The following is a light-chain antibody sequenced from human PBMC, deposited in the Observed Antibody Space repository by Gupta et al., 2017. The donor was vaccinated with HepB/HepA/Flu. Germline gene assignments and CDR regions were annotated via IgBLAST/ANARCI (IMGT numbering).Light chain of an antibody. CDR1: QSINSY. Sequence: DIQMTQSPLFLSASVGDRVTLSCRASQSINSYLNWYQQKVGTAPKLLIYATSTLQSGVPSRFSGSGYGTDFTLSIREVQPEDFATYYCQRTVDAPPTFGQGTKLDIK. V-gene: IGKV1-39*01. J-gene: IGKJ2*01. CDR3: QRTVDAPPT. CDR2: ATS.